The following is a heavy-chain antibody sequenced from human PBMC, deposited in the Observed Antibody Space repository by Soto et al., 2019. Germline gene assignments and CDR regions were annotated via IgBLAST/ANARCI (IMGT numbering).Heavy chain of an antibody. CDR3: ARVYYDSSGFYHEDH. CDR1: GSSFNNYL. V-gene: IGHV1-18*01. CDR2: ISADNGNT. Sequence: QVKLVQSGAEVKKPGASVMVSCQDSGSSFNNYLISWVRQAPVQGPEWVGWISADNGNTNYGQKFLGRVTMTTDPSTSTAYMDLRSLRSDDTAVYYCARVYYDSSGFYHEDHWGQGTLVTVSS. D-gene: IGHD3-22*01. J-gene: IGHJ1*01.